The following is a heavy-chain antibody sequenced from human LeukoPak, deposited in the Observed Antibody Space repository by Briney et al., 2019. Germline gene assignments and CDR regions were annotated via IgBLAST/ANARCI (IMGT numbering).Heavy chain of an antibody. V-gene: IGHV3-53*01. D-gene: IGHD1-7*01. CDR2: IYSGGSI. J-gene: IGHJ4*02. CDR1: GFTFSNAW. CDR3: AKEGGTGTRFDY. Sequence: GGSLRLSCAASGFTFSNAWMSWVRQAPGKGLEWVSVIYSGGSIYYADSVKGRFTISRDNSKNTLYLQMNSLRAEDTAVYHCAKEGGTGTRFDYWGQGTLVTVSS.